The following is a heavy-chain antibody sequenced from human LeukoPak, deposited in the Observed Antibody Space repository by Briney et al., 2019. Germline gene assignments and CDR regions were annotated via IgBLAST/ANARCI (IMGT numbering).Heavy chain of an antibody. Sequence: PGGSLRLSCAASGFTFSSYWMHWVHQAPGKGLVWVSRISDGGSTTTYADSVKGRFTISRDNAKNTLYLQMNGLRAEDTAVYYCSRSAYYDGSGNYYDYWGQGTLVTVSS. CDR2: ISDGGSTT. J-gene: IGHJ4*02. V-gene: IGHV3-74*01. CDR3: SRSAYYDGSGNYYDY. CDR1: GFTFSSYW. D-gene: IGHD3-22*01.